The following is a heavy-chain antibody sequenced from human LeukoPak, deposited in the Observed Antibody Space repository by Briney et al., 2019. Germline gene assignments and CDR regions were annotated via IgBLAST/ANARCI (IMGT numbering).Heavy chain of an antibody. J-gene: IGHJ4*02. CDR2: INTDGTVT. V-gene: IGHV3-74*01. D-gene: IGHD6-19*01. CDR3: ATKQWLAPPPDS. CDR1: GFTFSKYW. Sequence: GGSLRLPSAASGFTFSKYWMLWVRQAPGKGLESVSRINTDGTVTTYADSVKGRFTVSRDNADNTMFLQMNSVRDEDTAVYYCATKQWLAPPPDSWGQGTPVTVSS.